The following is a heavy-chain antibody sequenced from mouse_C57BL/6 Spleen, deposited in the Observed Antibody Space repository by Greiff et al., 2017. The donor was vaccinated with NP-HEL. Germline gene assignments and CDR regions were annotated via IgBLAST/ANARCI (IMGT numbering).Heavy chain of an antibody. CDR3: AGDYYGSSYGY. Sequence: EVKLMESGGDLVKPGGSLKLSCAASGFTFSSYGMSWVRQTPDKRLEWVATISSGGSYTYSPDSVKGRFTISRDNAKNTLYLQMSSLKSEDTAMYYCAGDYYGSSYGYWGQGPTLTVSS. CDR1: GFTFSSYG. V-gene: IGHV5-6*01. D-gene: IGHD1-1*01. CDR2: ISSGGSYT. J-gene: IGHJ2*01.